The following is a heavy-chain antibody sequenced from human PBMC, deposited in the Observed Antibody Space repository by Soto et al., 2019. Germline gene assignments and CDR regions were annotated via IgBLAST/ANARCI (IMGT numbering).Heavy chain of an antibody. CDR2: ISAYNGNT. CDR1: GYTFTSYG. J-gene: IGHJ4*02. Sequence: QVQLVQSGAEVKKPGASVKVSCKASGYTFTSYGISWVRQAPGQGLEWMGWISAYNGNTNYAQKLQGRVTMTTDTSTITAYMVLRSLRSDDTAVYYCASDRRTITIFGVVIEQPFDYWGQGTLVTVSS. CDR3: ASDRRTITIFGVVIEQPFDY. V-gene: IGHV1-18*01. D-gene: IGHD3-3*01.